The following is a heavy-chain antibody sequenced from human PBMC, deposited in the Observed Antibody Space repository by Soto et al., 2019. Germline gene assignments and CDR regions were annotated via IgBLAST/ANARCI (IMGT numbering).Heavy chain of an antibody. CDR2: IYYSGST. J-gene: IGHJ4*02. Sequence: SETLSLTCAVSGESFSDNYWGWLRQPPGKGLEWIGSIYYSGSTYYNPSLKSRVTISVDTSKNQFSLKLSSVTAADTAVYYCMLGSGWKDFDYWGQGTLVTVSS. CDR3: MLGSGWKDFDY. V-gene: IGHV4-39*01. CDR1: GESFSDNY. D-gene: IGHD3-22*01.